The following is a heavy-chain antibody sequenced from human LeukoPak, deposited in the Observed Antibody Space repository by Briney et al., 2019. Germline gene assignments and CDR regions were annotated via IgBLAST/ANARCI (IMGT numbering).Heavy chain of an antibody. V-gene: IGHV3-48*01. D-gene: IGHD5-18*01. J-gene: IGHJ6*03. CDR1: GFTFSSYS. CDR3: ARDDTAMAIYYYYYMDV. Sequence: GGSLRLSCAASGFTFSSYSMNWVRQAPGKGLEWVSYISSSSSTIYYADSVKGRFTISRDNAKNSLYLQMNSLRAEDTAVYYCARDDTAMAIYYYYYMDVWGKGTTVTVSS. CDR2: ISSSSSTI.